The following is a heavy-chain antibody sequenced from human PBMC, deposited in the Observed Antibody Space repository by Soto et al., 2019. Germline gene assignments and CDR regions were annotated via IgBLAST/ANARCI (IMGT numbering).Heavy chain of an antibody. J-gene: IGHJ4*02. CDR2: ISYDGSNK. CDR1: GFTFSSYG. Sequence: QVQLVESGGGVVQPGRSLRLSCAASGFTFSSYGMHWVRQAPGKGLEWVAVISYDGSNKYYADSVKGRFTISRDNSKNTLYLPMNSLRAEDTAVYYCASMGFWSGRNDIDYWGQGTLVTVSS. D-gene: IGHD3-3*01. CDR3: ASMGFWSGRNDIDY. V-gene: IGHV3-30*03.